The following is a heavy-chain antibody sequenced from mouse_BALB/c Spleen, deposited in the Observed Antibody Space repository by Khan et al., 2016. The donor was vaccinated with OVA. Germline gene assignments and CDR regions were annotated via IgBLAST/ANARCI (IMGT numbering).Heavy chain of an antibody. CDR2: LSSGGSYN. CDR1: GFTFSTYG. D-gene: IGHD1-1*01. J-gene: IGHJ3*01. CDR3: TRLAYYYNSEGFAY. V-gene: IGHV5-6*01. Sequence: VQLKESGGDLVKPGGSLKLSCAASGFTFSTYGMSWVRQTPDKRLEWVAALSSGGSYNYYPDRVKGRFISSRDNAKNTLYLQMSSRKSEDTAMYYCTRLAYYYNSEGFAYWGQGTLVTVSA.